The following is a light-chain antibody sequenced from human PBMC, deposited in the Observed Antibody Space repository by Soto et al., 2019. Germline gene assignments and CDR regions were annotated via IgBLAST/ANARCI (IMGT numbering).Light chain of an antibody. CDR3: AAWDDSLNGPL. CDR2: TNN. J-gene: IGLJ3*02. CDR1: SSNIGSNF. Sequence: QSVLTQPPSASGTPGQSVTISCSGSSSNIGSNFLNWYQQLPGTAPKLLIYTNNQRPSGVPDRFSGSKSGTSASLAISGLQSEDEADYHCAAWDDSLNGPLFGGGTKVTVL. V-gene: IGLV1-44*01.